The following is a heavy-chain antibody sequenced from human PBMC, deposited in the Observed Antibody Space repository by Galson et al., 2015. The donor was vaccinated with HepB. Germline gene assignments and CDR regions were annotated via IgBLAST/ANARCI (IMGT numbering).Heavy chain of an antibody. CDR2: ISSDGVTT. J-gene: IGHJ6*02. CDR3: VKDLTYYYGSGISRAYGLDV. D-gene: IGHD3-10*01. V-gene: IGHV3-43*01. Sequence: SLRLSCAASGFTFDDYTMHWVRQAPGKGLEWVSLISSDGVTTYYADSVKGRFTVSRDNSKHSLFLQMNSLRTQDTALYYCVKDLTYYYGSGISRAYGLDVWGQGTPVTVAS. CDR1: GFTFDDYT.